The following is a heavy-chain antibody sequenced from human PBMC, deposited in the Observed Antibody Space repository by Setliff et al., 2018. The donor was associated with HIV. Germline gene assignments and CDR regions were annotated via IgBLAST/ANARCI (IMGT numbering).Heavy chain of an antibody. J-gene: IGHJ4*02. CDR2: IIPIFGTA. CDR3: ARDPTITMTTPGYFDY. Sequence: ASVKVSCKASGGSFSSYAITWVRQAPGQRLEWMGGIIPIFGTANYAQKFQGRVTITADESTSTAHMELSSLRSVDTAMYYCARDPTITMTTPGYFDYWGQGTLVTVSS. V-gene: IGHV1-69*13. D-gene: IGHD5-12*01. CDR1: GGSFSSYA.